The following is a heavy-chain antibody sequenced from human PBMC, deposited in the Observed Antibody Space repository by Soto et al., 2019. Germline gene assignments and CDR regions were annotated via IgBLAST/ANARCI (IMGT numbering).Heavy chain of an antibody. V-gene: IGHV4-30-4*01. CDR1: GGSISSGDYY. J-gene: IGHJ5*02. CDR2: IYYSGST. CDR3: ARDLPPSGWNNWFDP. D-gene: IGHD6-19*01. Sequence: SETLSLTCTVSGGSISSGDYYWSWIRQPPGKGLEWIGYIYYSGSTHYNPSLKSRVTISVDTSKNQFSLKLSSVTAADTAVYYCARDLPPSGWNNWFDPWGQGTLVTVSS.